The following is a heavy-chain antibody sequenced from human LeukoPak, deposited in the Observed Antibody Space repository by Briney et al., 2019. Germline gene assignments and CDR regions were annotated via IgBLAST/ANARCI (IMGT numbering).Heavy chain of an antibody. V-gene: IGHV3-30-3*01. Sequence: GGSLRLSCAASGFTFSSYAMHWVRQAPGKGLEWVAVISYDGSNKYYADSVKGRFTISRGNSKNTLYLQMNSLRAEDTAVYYCAREGQYSSSSNFDYWGQGTLVAVSS. CDR3: AREGQYSSSSNFDY. CDR1: GFTFSSYA. D-gene: IGHD6-6*01. J-gene: IGHJ4*02. CDR2: ISYDGSNK.